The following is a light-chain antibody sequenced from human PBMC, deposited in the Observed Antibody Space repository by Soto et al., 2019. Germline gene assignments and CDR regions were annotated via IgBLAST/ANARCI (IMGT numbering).Light chain of an antibody. Sequence: DIQVTQSPSSVSASVGDRVTITCRTSQDVSSWLAWYQQKPGKAPELLIYSASTLQTGVPSRFSGSGAGTDFTLTISSLQPEDFATYDCQPANRFPLTFGGGTKVEIK. CDR1: QDVSSW. J-gene: IGKJ4*01. CDR3: QPANRFPLT. V-gene: IGKV1-12*01. CDR2: SAS.